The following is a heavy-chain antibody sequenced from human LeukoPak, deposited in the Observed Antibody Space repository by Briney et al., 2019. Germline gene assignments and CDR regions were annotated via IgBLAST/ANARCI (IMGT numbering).Heavy chain of an antibody. Sequence: GGSLRLSCAASGFTFSSYSMNWVRQAPGKGLEWVSSISSSSSYIYYADSVKGRFTISRDNAKNSLYPQMNSLRAEDTAVYYCARGDTYYYGSGSYLTWFDPWGQGTLVTVSS. CDR2: ISSSSSYI. CDR1: GFTFSSYS. CDR3: ARGDTYYYGSGSYLTWFDP. D-gene: IGHD3-10*01. J-gene: IGHJ5*02. V-gene: IGHV3-21*01.